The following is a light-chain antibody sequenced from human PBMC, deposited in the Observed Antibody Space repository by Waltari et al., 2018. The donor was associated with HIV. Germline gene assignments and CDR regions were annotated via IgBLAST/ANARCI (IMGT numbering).Light chain of an antibody. Sequence: QSVLTQPPSVSAARGQRVTISCPGSSSNIGTNGVTWYQQVPGTAPKLLIYDRNNRFPGISDRFSASQSGTSATLGISGLHTGDEADYYCGTWDDRLNAGVFGGGTRLTVL. J-gene: IGLJ2*01. CDR2: DRN. V-gene: IGLV1-51*01. CDR1: SSNIGTNG. CDR3: GTWDDRLNAGV.